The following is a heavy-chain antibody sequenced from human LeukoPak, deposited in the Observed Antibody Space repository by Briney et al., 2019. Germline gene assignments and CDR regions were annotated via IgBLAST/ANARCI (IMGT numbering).Heavy chain of an antibody. Sequence: ASVKVSCKASGYTFTSYWIGWVRQMPGKGLEWMGIIYPGDSDTRYSPSFQGQVTISADKSISTAYLQWSSLKASDTAMYYCARAPMSNSVDYWGQGTLVTVSS. V-gene: IGHV5-51*01. J-gene: IGHJ4*02. CDR3: ARAPMSNSVDY. CDR2: IYPGDSDT. CDR1: GYTFTSYW. D-gene: IGHD4-23*01.